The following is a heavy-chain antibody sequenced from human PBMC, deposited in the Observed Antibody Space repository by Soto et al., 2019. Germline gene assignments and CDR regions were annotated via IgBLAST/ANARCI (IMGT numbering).Heavy chain of an antibody. D-gene: IGHD2-21*02. Sequence: QVQLQESGPGLVKPSQTLSLTCTVSGGSISSGGYYWSWIRQHQGHGLEWIGSIYYSGSTYYKPSLTSRVIISVDTSKNQFSLKLSSVTAADKAVYYCARSIWGGDCHDYWGQGTLVTVSS. CDR1: GGSISSGGYY. V-gene: IGHV4-31*03. CDR3: ARSIWGGDCHDY. CDR2: IYYSGST. J-gene: IGHJ4*02.